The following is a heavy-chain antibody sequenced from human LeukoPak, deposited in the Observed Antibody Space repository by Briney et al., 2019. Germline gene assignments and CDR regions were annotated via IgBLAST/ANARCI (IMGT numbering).Heavy chain of an antibody. Sequence: SETLSLTCTVSGGSISSSRHYWGWIRQPPGKGLEWIGNILYSGSTNYNPSLKSRGTISVDTSKNQFSLKLSSVTAADTADYYCVRRVAGSGYRDSWGQGTLVTVSS. CDR3: VRRVAGSGYRDS. J-gene: IGHJ4*02. D-gene: IGHD3-22*01. V-gene: IGHV4-39*01. CDR1: GGSISSSRHY. CDR2: ILYSGST.